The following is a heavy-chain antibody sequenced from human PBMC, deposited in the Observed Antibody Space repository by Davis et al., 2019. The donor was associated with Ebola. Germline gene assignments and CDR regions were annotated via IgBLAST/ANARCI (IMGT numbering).Heavy chain of an antibody. CDR3: ARGRPMVQGFDP. D-gene: IGHD3-10*01. CDR1: VYTFTSYD. J-gene: IGHJ5*02. V-gene: IGHV1-8*03. CDR2: MNPNSGNT. Sequence: SVPVSCKASVYTFTSYDINRVRQATGQGLEWMGWMNPNSGNTGYAQKFQGRVTITRNTSISTAYMELSSLRSEDTAVYYCARGRPMVQGFDPWGQGTLVTVSS.